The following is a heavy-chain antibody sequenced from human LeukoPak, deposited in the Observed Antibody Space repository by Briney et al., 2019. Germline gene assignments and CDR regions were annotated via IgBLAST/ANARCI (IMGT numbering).Heavy chain of an antibody. Sequence: GESLQISCRASADTLSNYWIAWVRQLSGKGLESVGFISPIDSETRYSPSFQGQVTISVDISSTTAYLQWSSLKASDTAMYYCAATSGLYESLDFWGQGTLVTVSS. CDR3: AATSGLYESLDF. J-gene: IGHJ4*02. CDR1: ADTLSNYW. D-gene: IGHD1-26*01. CDR2: ISPIDSET. V-gene: IGHV5-51*01.